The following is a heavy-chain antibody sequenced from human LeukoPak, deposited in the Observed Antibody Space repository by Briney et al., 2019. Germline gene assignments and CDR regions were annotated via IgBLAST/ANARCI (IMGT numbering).Heavy chain of an antibody. Sequence: GGSLRLSCAASGFTFSSYAMSWVRQAPGKGLEWVSAISGSGGSTYYADSVKGRFTISRDNAKNTLYLQMNSLRAEDTAVYYCARGGYDLFDYWGQGTLVTVSS. CDR2: ISGSGGST. J-gene: IGHJ4*02. CDR3: ARGGYDLFDY. CDR1: GFTFSSYA. V-gene: IGHV3-23*01. D-gene: IGHD2-2*01.